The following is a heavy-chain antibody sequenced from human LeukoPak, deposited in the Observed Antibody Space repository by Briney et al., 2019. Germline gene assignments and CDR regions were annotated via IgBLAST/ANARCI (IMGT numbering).Heavy chain of an antibody. CDR3: ARRLSTRSYYLDD. CDR1: GGSISISSDY. Sequence: SETLSLTCTVSGGSISISSDYWGWIRQPPGKGLEWIGDIYYSGTTNYNPSLKSRVTMSVNTSKNQFSLKLNSATAADTAVYYCARRLSTRSYYLDDWGQGTLVTVSS. J-gene: IGHJ4*02. D-gene: IGHD2/OR15-2a*01. V-gene: IGHV4-39*01. CDR2: IYYSGTT.